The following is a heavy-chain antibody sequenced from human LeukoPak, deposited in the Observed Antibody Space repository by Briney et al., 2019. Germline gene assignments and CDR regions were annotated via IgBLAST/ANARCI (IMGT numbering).Heavy chain of an antibody. V-gene: IGHV4-59*01. J-gene: IGHJ4*02. CDR3: ASGYYGTRTLAFDY. D-gene: IGHD4-17*01. CDR1: GGSISSYY. Sequence: SETLSLTCTVSGGSISSYYWSWIRQPPRKGLEWIGYIYYSGSTNYNPSLKSRVTISVDTSKNQFSLKLSSVTAADTAVYYCASGYYGTRTLAFDYWGQGTLVTVSS. CDR2: IYYSGST.